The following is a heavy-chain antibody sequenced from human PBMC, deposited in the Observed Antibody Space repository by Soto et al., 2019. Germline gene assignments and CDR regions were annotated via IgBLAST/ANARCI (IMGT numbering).Heavy chain of an antibody. CDR3: ARDRVVVTATQDFFYCMDV. CDR2: IWYDGSNK. Sequence: GGSLRLSCAASGFTFSNYGMHWARQAPGKGLEWVAVIWYDGSNKDYADSVKGRFTISRDNSKNKLYLRMNSLRAGDTAVYYCARDRVVVTATQDFFYCMDVWGQVPTVTASS. V-gene: IGHV3-33*01. D-gene: IGHD2-21*02. CDR1: GFTFSNYG. J-gene: IGHJ6*02.